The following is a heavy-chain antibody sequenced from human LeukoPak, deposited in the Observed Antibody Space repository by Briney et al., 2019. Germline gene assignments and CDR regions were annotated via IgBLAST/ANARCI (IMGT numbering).Heavy chain of an antibody. Sequence: GASVKVSCKVSGYTLTELSMHWVRQAPGKGLEWMGGFDPEDGETIYAQKFQGRVTMTEDTSTDTAYMKLSSLRSEDTAVYYCATAAGVVVVAAAAYDYWGQGTLVTVSS. V-gene: IGHV1-24*01. CDR3: ATAAGVVVVAAAAYDY. CDR2: FDPEDGET. D-gene: IGHD2-15*01. J-gene: IGHJ4*02. CDR1: GYTLTELS.